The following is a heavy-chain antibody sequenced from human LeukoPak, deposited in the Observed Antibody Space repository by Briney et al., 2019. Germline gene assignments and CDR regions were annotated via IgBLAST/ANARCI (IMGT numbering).Heavy chain of an antibody. D-gene: IGHD1-26*01. CDR2: YAT. CDR3: YRGTYYGY. J-gene: IGHJ4*02. V-gene: IGHV3-73*01. Sequence: YATSYTASVKGRFTISRDDSKNTAYLQMNSLQIEDTAVYYCYRGTYYGYWGQGTLVTVSS.